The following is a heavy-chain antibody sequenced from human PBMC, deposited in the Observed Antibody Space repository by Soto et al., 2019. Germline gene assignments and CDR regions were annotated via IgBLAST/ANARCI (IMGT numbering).Heavy chain of an antibody. V-gene: IGHV3-21*01. Sequence: GESLRLSCAASGFTFRSFTMNWVRQAPGKGLEWVSTISSNSAYIYYTDALRGRFTISRDNAKNSLHLQMNSLRAEDTAVYYCTRDASRDSSARGWFDPWGPGTLVTVSS. CDR3: TRDASRDSSARGWFDP. J-gene: IGHJ5*02. D-gene: IGHD6-13*01. CDR2: ISSNSAYI. CDR1: GFTFRSFT.